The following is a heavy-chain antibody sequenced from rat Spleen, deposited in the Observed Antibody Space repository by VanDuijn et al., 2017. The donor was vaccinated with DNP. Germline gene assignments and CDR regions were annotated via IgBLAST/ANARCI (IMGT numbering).Heavy chain of an antibody. CDR1: GFTFSDYA. D-gene: IGHD1-11*01. V-gene: IGHV5S10*01. Sequence: EVQLVESGGGLVQPGRSLKLSCAASGFTFSDYAMAWVRQAPKKGLEWVATITHDGSSTYYRDSVKGRFTISRDNAKSTLYLQMDSLRSEDTATYYCATDGRGFAYWGQGTLVTVSS. J-gene: IGHJ3*01. CDR3: ATDGRGFAY. CDR2: ITHDGSST.